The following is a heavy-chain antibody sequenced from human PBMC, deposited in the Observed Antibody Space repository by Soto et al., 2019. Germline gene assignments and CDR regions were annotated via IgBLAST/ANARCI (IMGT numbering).Heavy chain of an antibody. CDR3: ARKSGIHGAHFDQ. J-gene: IGHJ4*02. CDR1: GFIVSNNY. D-gene: IGHD4-17*01. CDR2: IYTGGGT. V-gene: IGHV3-66*01. Sequence: GGSLRPSCGASGFIVSNNYMSWVRQAQKKGLEMDPLIYTGGGTYYADAVKGRFTISRDDSKNTVYLQMNSLRVEDTAVYYCARKSGIHGAHFDQCGQGTHVTVTS.